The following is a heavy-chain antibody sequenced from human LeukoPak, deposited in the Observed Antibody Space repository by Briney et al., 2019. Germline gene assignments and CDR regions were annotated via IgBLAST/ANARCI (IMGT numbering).Heavy chain of an antibody. V-gene: IGHV4-39*07. J-gene: IGHJ4*02. Sequence: SETLSLTCTVSGGSISSSSYYWGWIRQPPGKGLEWIGSIYYSGSTYYNPSLKSRVTISVDTSKNQFSLKLSSVTAADTAVYYCARRLAAAGDYFDHWGQGTLVTVSS. CDR1: GGSISSSSYY. D-gene: IGHD6-13*01. CDR3: ARRLAAAGDYFDH. CDR2: IYYSGST.